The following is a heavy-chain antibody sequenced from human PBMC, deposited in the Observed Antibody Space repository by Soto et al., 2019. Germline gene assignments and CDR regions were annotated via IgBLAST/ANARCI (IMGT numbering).Heavy chain of an antibody. V-gene: IGHV3-7*01. J-gene: IGHJ4*02. CDR2: IKEDGSSK. CDR1: GINFNDYW. Sequence: GSLRLSCAASGINFNDYWMSWVRQAPGKGLEWVANIKEDGSSKYYVDSVKGRFTISRDNAKNSLYLQMNSLRDEDTAVYYCARDSHYGSGTLWYFDYWGQGTLVTVSS. CDR3: ARDSHYGSGTLWYFDY. D-gene: IGHD3-10*01.